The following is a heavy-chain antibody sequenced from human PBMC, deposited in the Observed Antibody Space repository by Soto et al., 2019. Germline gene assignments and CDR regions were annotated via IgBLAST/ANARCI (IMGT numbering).Heavy chain of an antibody. CDR1: GFTFSTYG. J-gene: IGHJ6*02. CDR3: AKDYYGSGSHYGMDV. CDR2: ILYDGSNK. V-gene: IGHV3-30*18. Sequence: SVGSLRLSCAASGFTFSTYGMHWVRQAPGKGLEWVAIILYDGSNKYYAASVKGRFTISRDNSKNTLYLQMNSLRAEDTAVYYCAKDYYGSGSHYGMDVWGQGTTVTVSS. D-gene: IGHD3-10*01.